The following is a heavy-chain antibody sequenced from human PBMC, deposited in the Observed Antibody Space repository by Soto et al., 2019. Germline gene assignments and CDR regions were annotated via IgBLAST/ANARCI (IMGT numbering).Heavy chain of an antibody. Sequence: EVQLVESGGGIVQPGGSLRLSCVASGFTFSTYWMQWVRQAPGKGLVWVSRIRGDGNDANYADSVRGRFSISRDNAKSTLYLQMNSLRAEDTAVYYCAGDLVSGSGSLGHWGQGTLVTVSS. CDR2: IRGDGNDA. CDR3: AGDLVSGSGSLGH. D-gene: IGHD3-10*01. V-gene: IGHV3-74*01. CDR1: GFTFSTYW. J-gene: IGHJ4*02.